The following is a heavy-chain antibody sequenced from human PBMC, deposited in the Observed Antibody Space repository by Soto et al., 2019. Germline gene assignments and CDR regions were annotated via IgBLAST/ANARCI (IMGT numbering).Heavy chain of an antibody. Sequence: QVQLVQSGAELKSPGSSVKVSCKATGYIFIGSYLHWIRQAPGQGPEWMGSIYPATGDTDYSQTYQGRVILTGDTDIGTAYMELKWLTFDDTGMYYCARGPSEWGQGTLVTVSS. CDR2: IYPATGDT. CDR3: ARGPSE. CDR1: GYIFIGSY. V-gene: IGHV1-2*02. J-gene: IGHJ4*02.